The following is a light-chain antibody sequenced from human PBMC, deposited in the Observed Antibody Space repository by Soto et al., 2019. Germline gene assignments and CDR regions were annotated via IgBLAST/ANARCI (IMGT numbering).Light chain of an antibody. V-gene: IGKV1-9*01. CDR2: AAS. CDR1: QGISSY. Sequence: DIQLTQSPSFLSASVGDRVTITCRASQGISSYLAWYQQKPGKAPKLLIFAASTLQNGVPSRFSGSGSVTEFPLTISSLQPEDFATYYCLHLNSYSPDTFGPGTKVDIK. J-gene: IGKJ3*01. CDR3: LHLNSYSPDT.